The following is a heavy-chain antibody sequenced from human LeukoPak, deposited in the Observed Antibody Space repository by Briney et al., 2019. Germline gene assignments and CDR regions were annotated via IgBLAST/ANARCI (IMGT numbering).Heavy chain of an antibody. Sequence: ASVKVSCKASGYTFTSYYMHWVRQAPGQGLEWMGIINPTGGTTSYAQKFQGRVTMTGDMSTSTVYMELSSLRSEDTAVYYCARVSNRLRSGSFDYWGQGTLVAVSS. J-gene: IGHJ4*02. CDR2: INPTGGTT. CDR1: GYTFTSYY. V-gene: IGHV1-46*01. CDR3: ARVSNRLRSGSFDY. D-gene: IGHD1-26*01.